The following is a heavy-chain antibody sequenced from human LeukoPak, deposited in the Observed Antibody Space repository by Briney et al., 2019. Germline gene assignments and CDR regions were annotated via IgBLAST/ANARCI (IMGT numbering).Heavy chain of an antibody. J-gene: IGHJ4*02. V-gene: IGHV3-15*01. D-gene: IGHD2-2*01. CDR3: ASNSTSWKLGYYFDY. CDR2: IKSKIDGGTT. Sequence: GGSLRLSCAASEFTFSNAWMSWVRQAPGKGLEWVGRIKSKIDGGTTDYAAPVKGRFTISRDDSKNTLYLQMNSLKTEDTAVYYCASNSTSWKLGYYFDYWGQGTLVTVSS. CDR1: EFTFSNAW.